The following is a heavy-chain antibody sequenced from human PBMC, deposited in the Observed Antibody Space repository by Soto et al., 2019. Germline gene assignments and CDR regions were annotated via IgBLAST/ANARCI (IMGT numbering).Heavy chain of an antibody. J-gene: IGHJ4*02. D-gene: IGHD3-22*01. Sequence: EVQLLESGGGLVQPGGSLSLSCAASAFTFNNYAMSWVRQAPGKGLEWVSGIGGSGRTTYYADSVKGRFTISRDNSNNTLFLQMNSLKAEDTAVYYCEKSRYSDGSGDFYEYWGQGTLVTVSS. CDR3: EKSRYSDGSGDFYEY. CDR1: AFTFNNYA. CDR2: IGGSGRTT. V-gene: IGHV3-23*01.